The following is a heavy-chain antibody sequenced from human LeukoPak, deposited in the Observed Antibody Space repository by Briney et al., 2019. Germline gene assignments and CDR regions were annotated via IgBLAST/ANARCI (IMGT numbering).Heavy chain of an antibody. CDR2: ISSSGSTI. Sequence: GGSLRLSCAASGFTFSSYEMNWVRQAPGKGLEWVSYISSSGSTIYYADSVKGRFTISRDNAKNSLYPQMNSLRAEDTAVYYCAREGTGSGDSFNIWGQGTMVTVSS. D-gene: IGHD1-26*01. V-gene: IGHV3-48*03. CDR3: AREGTGSGDSFNI. J-gene: IGHJ3*02. CDR1: GFTFSSYE.